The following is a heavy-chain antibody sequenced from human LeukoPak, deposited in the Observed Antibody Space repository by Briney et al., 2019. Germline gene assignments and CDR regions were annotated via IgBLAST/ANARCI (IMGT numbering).Heavy chain of an antibody. D-gene: IGHD6-13*01. Sequence: ASETLSLTCTVSGGSISSGGYYWGWIRQPPGKGLEWIGSIYYSGNTYYNPSLKSRVTISVDTSKNEFSLKLTSVTAADTAVYYYARVRILATGSGAPYDYWGQGTLVTVSS. J-gene: IGHJ4*02. CDR1: GGSISSGGYY. CDR3: ARVRILATGSGAPYDY. CDR2: IYYSGNT. V-gene: IGHV4-39*07.